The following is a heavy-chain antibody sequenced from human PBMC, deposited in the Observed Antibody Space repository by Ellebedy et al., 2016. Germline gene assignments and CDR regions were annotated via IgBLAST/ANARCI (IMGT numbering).Heavy chain of an antibody. Sequence: SETLSLXXAVYGGSFSGYHWTWIRQPPGKGLEWIGEIYQVGSTNYNPSLKSRVTVSMDRSKNQFSLNMRSVTAADTAVYYCARVSPFADDMLIADLYYAVDIWGQGTAVTVFS. D-gene: IGHD1-1*01. CDR2: IYQVGST. CDR1: GGSFSGYH. CDR3: ARVSPFADDMLIADLYYAVDI. J-gene: IGHJ6*02. V-gene: IGHV4-34*01.